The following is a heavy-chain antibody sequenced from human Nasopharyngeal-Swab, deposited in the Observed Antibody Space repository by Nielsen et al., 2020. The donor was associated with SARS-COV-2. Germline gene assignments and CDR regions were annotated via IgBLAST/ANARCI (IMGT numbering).Heavy chain of an antibody. CDR1: GFTLSSYA. Sequence: GESLKISCATSGFTLSSYAMHWVRQAPGKGLEWVAVISYDGSDKFYADSVKGRFSISRDTSKSTLYLQMNSLRAGDTALYYCARADRGGSYFSEYFYYMDVWGTGTTVTVSS. J-gene: IGHJ6*03. V-gene: IGHV3-30*03. D-gene: IGHD1-26*01. CDR2: ISYDGSDK. CDR3: ARADRGGSYFSEYFYYMDV.